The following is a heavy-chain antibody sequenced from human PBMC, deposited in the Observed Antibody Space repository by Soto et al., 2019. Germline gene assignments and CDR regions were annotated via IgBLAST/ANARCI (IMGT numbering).Heavy chain of an antibody. J-gene: IGHJ4*02. Sequence: EVQLVESGGGLVKPGGSLRLSCAASGFTFSVYTMNWVRQAPGKGLEWFSSSNRRSRYIYYADSLKGRFTISRDNAKNSLYLHMNSLRAEDTAVYYCAREGVAGTGFDYWGQGTLVTVSS. CDR2: SNRRSRYI. CDR3: AREGVAGTGFDY. D-gene: IGHD6-19*01. V-gene: IGHV3-21*01. CDR1: GFTFSVYT.